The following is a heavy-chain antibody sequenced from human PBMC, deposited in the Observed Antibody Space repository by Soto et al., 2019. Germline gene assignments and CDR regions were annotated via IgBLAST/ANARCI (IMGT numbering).Heavy chain of an antibody. CDR1: GFTFSSYG. CDR2: ISYDGSNK. CDR3: AKRHGGVVAATGWFDP. Sequence: PGGSLRLSCAASGFTFSSYGMHWVRQAPGKGLEWVAVISYDGSNKYYADSVKGRFTISRDNSKNTLYLQMNSLRAEDTAVYYCAKRHGGVVAATGWFDPWGQGTLVTVSS. D-gene: IGHD2-15*01. V-gene: IGHV3-30*18. J-gene: IGHJ5*02.